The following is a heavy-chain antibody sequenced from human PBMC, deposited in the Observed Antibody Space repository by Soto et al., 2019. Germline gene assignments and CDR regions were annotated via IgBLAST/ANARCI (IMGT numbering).Heavy chain of an antibody. CDR2: IYYSGST. Sequence: SETLSLTCTVSGGSISSSSYYWGWIRQPPGKGLEWIGSIYYSGSTYYNPSLKSRVTISVDTSKNQFSLKLSSVTAADTAVYYCARQWVGADAFDIWGQGTMVTVSS. D-gene: IGHD1-26*01. CDR1: GGSISSSSYY. CDR3: ARQWVGADAFDI. V-gene: IGHV4-39*01. J-gene: IGHJ3*02.